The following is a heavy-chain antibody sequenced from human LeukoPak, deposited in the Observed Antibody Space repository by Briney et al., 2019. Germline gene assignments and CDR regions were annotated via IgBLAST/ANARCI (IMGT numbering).Heavy chain of an antibody. CDR3: ARDQNYYDSSGYYRYYYYYYMDV. J-gene: IGHJ6*03. V-gene: IGHV1-2*02. CDR2: INPNSGGT. Sequence: GASVKVSCKASGYTFTGYYMHWVRQAPGQGLEWMGWINPNSGGTNYAQKFQGRVTMTRDTSISTAYMELSRLRSDDTAVYYCARDQNYYDSSGYYRYYYYYYMDVWGKGTTVTISS. D-gene: IGHD3-22*01. CDR1: GYTFTGYY.